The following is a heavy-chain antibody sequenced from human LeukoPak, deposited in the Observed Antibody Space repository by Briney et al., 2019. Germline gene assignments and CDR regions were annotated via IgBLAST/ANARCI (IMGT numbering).Heavy chain of an antibody. CDR2: ISTSGST. V-gene: IGHV4-4*07. J-gene: IGHJ4*02. D-gene: IGHD3-10*01. CDR1: GGSISSYY. Sequence: SETLSLTCTVSGGSISSYYWSWIRQPAGKGLESIGHISTSGSTNYNPSLKSRVTMSVDTSKNQFTLKLSSVTAADTAVYSCAGFTFFRGVITFDYWGQGTLVTVSS. CDR3: AGFTFFRGVITFDY.